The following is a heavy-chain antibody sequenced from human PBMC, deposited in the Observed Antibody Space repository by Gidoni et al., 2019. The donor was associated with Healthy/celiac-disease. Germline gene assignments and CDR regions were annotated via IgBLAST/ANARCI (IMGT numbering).Heavy chain of an antibody. D-gene: IGHD3-10*01. J-gene: IGHJ6*03. Sequence: EVQLVESGGGLVKPGGSLGPPCPASGFPFSSYDLNWVRQAPGKGLEWVSSISSSSSYIYYADSVKGRFTSARDNAKNSLYLQMNSLRAEDTAVYYCARGGLWFGELLDYYYMDVWGKGTTVTVSS. V-gene: IGHV3-21*01. CDR1: GFPFSSYD. CDR2: ISSSSSYI. CDR3: ARGGLWFGELLDYYYMDV.